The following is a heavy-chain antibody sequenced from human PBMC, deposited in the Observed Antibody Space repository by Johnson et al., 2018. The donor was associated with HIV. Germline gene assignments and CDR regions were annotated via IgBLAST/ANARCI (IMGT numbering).Heavy chain of an antibody. J-gene: IGHJ3*02. V-gene: IGHV3-53*01. CDR3: ARDSPARGLSLTIDACDI. CDR2: IYSGGST. Sequence: VQLVESGGGLIQPGGSLRLSCAASGFTVSSNYMSWVRQAPGKGLEWVSVIYSGGSTYYADSVKGRFTLSRDNSKNTLYLKMNSLRAEDTAVYDCARDSPARGLSLTIDACDIWAKGQLSPSLQ. D-gene: IGHD3-16*02. CDR1: GFTVSSNY.